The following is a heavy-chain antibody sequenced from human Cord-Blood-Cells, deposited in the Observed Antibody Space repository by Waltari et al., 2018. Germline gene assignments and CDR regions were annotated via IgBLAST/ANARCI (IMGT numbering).Heavy chain of an antibody. J-gene: IGHJ3*02. CDR1: GGSISSSSYY. CDR3: ARLNWFQAFDI. V-gene: IGHV4-39*01. Sequence: QLQLQGSGPGLVKLSETLSLTCPVPGGSISSSSYYWGWIRQPPGKGLEWIGSIYYSGSTYYNPSLKSRVTISVDTSKNQFSLKLSSVTAADTVVYYCARLNWFQAFDIWGQGTMVTVSS. D-gene: IGHD1-20*01. CDR2: IYYSGST.